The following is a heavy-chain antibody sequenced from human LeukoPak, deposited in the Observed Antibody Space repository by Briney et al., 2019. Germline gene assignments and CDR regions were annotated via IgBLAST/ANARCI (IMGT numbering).Heavy chain of an antibody. V-gene: IGHV1-46*01. CDR1: GYTFTSYY. J-gene: IGHJ6*03. CDR3: ARDPLVVVPANYYYYYMDV. CDR2: INPSDGTT. D-gene: IGHD2-2*01. Sequence: ASVKVSCKASGYTFTSYYMHWVRQAPGQGLEWMGIINPSDGTTSYAQKFQGRVTITRDTSTSTVYMELSSLRSGDTAVYYCARDPLVVVPANYYYYYMDVWGKGTTVTVSS.